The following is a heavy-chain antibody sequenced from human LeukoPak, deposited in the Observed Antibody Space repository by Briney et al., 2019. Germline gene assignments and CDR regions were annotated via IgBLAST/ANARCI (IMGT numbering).Heavy chain of an antibody. D-gene: IGHD3-3*01. CDR1: GGSISSGSYY. V-gene: IGHV4-61*10. CDR3: AREDPHYDFSPPGAFDI. CDR2: IYHSGST. Sequence: SETLSLTCKVSGGSISSGSYYWSWIRQPAGKGLEWIGEIYHSGSTNYNPSLKSRVTISVDKSKNQFSLKLSSVTAADTAVYYCAREDPHYDFSPPGAFDIWGQGTMVTVSS. J-gene: IGHJ3*02.